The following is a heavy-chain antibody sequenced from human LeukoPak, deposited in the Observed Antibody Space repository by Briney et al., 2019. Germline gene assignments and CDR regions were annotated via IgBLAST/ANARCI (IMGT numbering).Heavy chain of an antibody. V-gene: IGHV3-66*01. CDR2: IYSGGST. D-gene: IGHD5-24*01. J-gene: IGHJ4*02. Sequence: GGSLRLSCAASGFTVSSNYMSWVRQAPGKGLEWVSVIYSGGSTYYADSVKGRFTISRDNSKNTLYLQMNSLRAEGTAVYYCARDWGGRDGYAGYFDYWGQGTLVTVSS. CDR1: GFTVSSNY. CDR3: ARDWGGRDGYAGYFDY.